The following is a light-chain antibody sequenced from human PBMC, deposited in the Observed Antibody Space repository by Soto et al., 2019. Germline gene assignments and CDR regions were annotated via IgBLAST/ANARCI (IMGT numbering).Light chain of an antibody. CDR1: SSDVGGYDH. Sequence: ALTQPPSASGSLGQSVTIPCIGTSSDVGGYDHVSWYQQHPGKAPKLMIYEVTKRPAGVPDRFSGSKSGNTASLTVSGLQAEDEADYYCSSDAGNYNYVFGTGTKVTVL. J-gene: IGLJ1*01. CDR3: SSDAGNYNYV. CDR2: EVT. V-gene: IGLV2-8*01.